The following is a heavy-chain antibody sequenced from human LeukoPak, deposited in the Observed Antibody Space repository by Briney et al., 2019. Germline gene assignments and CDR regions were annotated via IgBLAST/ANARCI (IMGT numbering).Heavy chain of an antibody. J-gene: IGHJ4*02. CDR1: GFTFSNFG. V-gene: IGHV3-33*06. CDR2: IWFDGSNE. D-gene: IGHD2-15*01. Sequence: SGGSLRLSCAASGFTFSNFGMHWVRQAPGKGLEWVAVIWFDGSNEYYADSVKGRFTISRDNSKNTLYLQMNSLRAEDTAVYYCAKDVAGTYFDHWGQGTLVTVSS. CDR3: AKDVAGTYFDH.